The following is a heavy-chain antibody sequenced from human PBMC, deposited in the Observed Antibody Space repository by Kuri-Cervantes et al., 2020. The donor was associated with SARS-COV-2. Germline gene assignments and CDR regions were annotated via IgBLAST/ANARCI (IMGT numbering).Heavy chain of an antibody. Sequence: SVKVSCKASGCTFSSYAISWVRQAPGQGLEWMGGINPIFGTANYAQKFQGRVTITADESTSTAYMELSSLRSKDTAVYYCARNPHSLTSYYYYYMDVWGKGTTVTVSS. V-gene: IGHV1-69*13. CDR3: ARNPHSLTSYYYYYMDV. J-gene: IGHJ6*03. D-gene: IGHD4/OR15-4a*01. CDR2: INPIFGTA. CDR1: GCTFSSYA.